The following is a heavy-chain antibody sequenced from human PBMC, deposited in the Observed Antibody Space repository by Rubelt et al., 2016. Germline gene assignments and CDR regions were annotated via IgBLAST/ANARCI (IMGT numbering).Heavy chain of an antibody. J-gene: IGHJ4*02. CDR3: AKDGPIMVRGVLDY. Sequence: VQLLESGGGLVQPGGSLRLSCAASGFTFSSYAMSWVRQAPGKGLEWVSAISGSGGSTYYGDSVKGRYTISRDNAKNTLYLQMNSLRAEDTAVYYCAKDGPIMVRGVLDYWGQGTLVTVSS. CDR1: GFTFSSYA. CDR2: ISGSGGST. V-gene: IGHV3-23*01. D-gene: IGHD3-10*01.